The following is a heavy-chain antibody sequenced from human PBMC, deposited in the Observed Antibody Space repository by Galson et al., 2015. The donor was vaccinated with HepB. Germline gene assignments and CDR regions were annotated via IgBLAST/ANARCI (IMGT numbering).Heavy chain of an antibody. D-gene: IGHD1-26*01. CDR3: ARRSGSFFDY. CDR1: TFIFSTYS. J-gene: IGHJ4*02. Sequence: SLRLSCAASTFIFSTYSMNWVRRAPGKGLEWVSYISSSSTTIYYADSVKGRFTISRDNAKNSLYLQMNSLRVEDTAVYYCARRSGSFFDYWGQGTLVTVSS. V-gene: IGHV3-48*04. CDR2: ISSSSTTI.